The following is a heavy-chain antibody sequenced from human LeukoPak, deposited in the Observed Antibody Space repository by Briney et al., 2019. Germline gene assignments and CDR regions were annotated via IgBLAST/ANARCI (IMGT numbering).Heavy chain of an antibody. CDR3: ARDPPVYGSRDY. D-gene: IGHD2-15*01. CDR1: GGSISSGDYY. CDR2: IYYSGST. Sequence: SQTLSLTCTVSGGSISSGDYYWSWIRQPPGKGLEWIGYIYYSGSTYYNPSLKSRVTISVDTFKNQFSLKLSSVTAADTAVYYCARDPPVYGSRDYWGQGTLVTVSS. V-gene: IGHV4-30-4*01. J-gene: IGHJ4*02.